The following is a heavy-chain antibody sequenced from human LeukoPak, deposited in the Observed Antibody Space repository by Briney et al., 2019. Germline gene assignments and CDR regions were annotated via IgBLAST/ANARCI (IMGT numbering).Heavy chain of an antibody. CDR3: AKLLGTSTSYDS. D-gene: IGHD2/OR15-2a*01. CDR1: GFTLSGNW. CDR2: IKPDGSQK. Sequence: GGSLTLSCEASGFTLSGNWMSWVRQAPGKGLEWVASIKPDGSQKWYVDSVKGRFTISRDNTKSSLYLQMNSLGAEDTAIYYCAKLLGTSTSYDSWGQGTRVTVSS. J-gene: IGHJ4*02. V-gene: IGHV3-7*01.